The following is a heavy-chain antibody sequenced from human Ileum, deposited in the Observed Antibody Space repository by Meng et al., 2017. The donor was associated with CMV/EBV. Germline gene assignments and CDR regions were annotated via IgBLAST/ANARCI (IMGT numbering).Heavy chain of an antibody. V-gene: IGHV4-61*02. CDR3: ARDSAWLIDQ. CDR1: GGSLGGGYY. Sequence: QPQESGPGLVKPSQTLSLTCTVSGGSLGGGYYWNWIRQPAGKGLEWIGRIYTSGSTNYNPSLKSRFTISVDTSKNQFSLNLTSVTAADTAVYYCARDSAWLIDQWGQGTLVTVSS. CDR2: IYTSGST. J-gene: IGHJ4*02. D-gene: IGHD6-19*01.